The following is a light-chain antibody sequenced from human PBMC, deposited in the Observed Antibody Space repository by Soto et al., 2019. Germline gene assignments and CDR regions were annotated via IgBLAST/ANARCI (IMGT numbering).Light chain of an antibody. CDR2: EAS. J-gene: IGKJ1*01. CDR1: KSISNW. CDR3: QQYNSYWT. V-gene: IGKV1-5*03. Sequence: DIPMTQSPSTLSASVGDRVTITCRASKSISNWLAWYQQKPGKAPKLLIYEASTLESGVPSRFSGSGSGTEFTLTISSLQPDDFATYCCQQYNSYWTFGQGTKVEIK.